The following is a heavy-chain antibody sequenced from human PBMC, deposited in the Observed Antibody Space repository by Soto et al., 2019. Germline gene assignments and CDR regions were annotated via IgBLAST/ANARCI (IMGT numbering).Heavy chain of an antibody. J-gene: IGHJ3*02. V-gene: IGHV4-39*02. CDR3: AGEVVTTTHDAFDI. D-gene: IGHD3-22*01. Sequence: QLQLQESGPGLVKPSETLSLTCTVSGGSISSSSYYWGWIRQPPGKGLEWIGSIYYSGSTYYNPSLKSRVTISVDTSKNQVSLTLSSVTAADTAVYYCAGEVVTTTHDAFDIWGQGTMVTVSS. CDR1: GGSISSSSYY. CDR2: IYYSGST.